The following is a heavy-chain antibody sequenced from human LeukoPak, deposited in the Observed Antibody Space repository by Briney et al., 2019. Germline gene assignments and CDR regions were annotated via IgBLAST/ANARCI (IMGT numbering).Heavy chain of an antibody. J-gene: IGHJ4*02. V-gene: IGHV6-1*01. D-gene: IGHD1-1*01. CDR2: TYYRSKWYN. CDR1: GDSVSSNSAA. Sequence: SQTLSLTCAISGDSVSSNSAAWNWIRQSPSRGLEWLGRTYYRSKWYNDYAVSVKSRIVINPDTSKNQFSLQLSSVTPEDAAVYYCTRDGIRVLDYWGQGILVTVSS. CDR3: TRDGIRVLDY.